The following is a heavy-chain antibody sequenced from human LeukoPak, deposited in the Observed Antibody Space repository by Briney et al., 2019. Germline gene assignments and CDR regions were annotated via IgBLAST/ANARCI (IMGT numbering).Heavy chain of an antibody. CDR2: VNHSGST. Sequence: SETPSLTCAVYGGSFSGYYWSWIRRPPGKGLEWIGEVNHSGSTNYNPSLKSRVTMSVDTSKNQFSLKLSSVTAADTAVYYCARSVGWTHYYYYYGMDVWGQGTTVTVSS. CDR3: ARSVGWTHYYYYYGMDV. J-gene: IGHJ6*02. V-gene: IGHV4-34*01. CDR1: GGSFSGYY. D-gene: IGHD6-19*01.